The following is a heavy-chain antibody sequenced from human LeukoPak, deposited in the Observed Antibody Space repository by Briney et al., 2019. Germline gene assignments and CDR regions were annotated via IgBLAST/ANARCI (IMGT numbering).Heavy chain of an antibody. CDR2: INPNGGDT. CDR1: GYNFPAYF. Sequence: VASVKVSCKAAGYNFPAYFIHWVRQAPGQGLEWMGRINPNGGDTNYAQKFQGRVTMASDTSISTAYMELNSLMSDDTAVYYCVRVGFTTSWSNFDYWGQGTLVTVSS. V-gene: IGHV1-2*06. J-gene: IGHJ4*02. CDR3: VRVGFTTSWSNFDY. D-gene: IGHD2-2*01.